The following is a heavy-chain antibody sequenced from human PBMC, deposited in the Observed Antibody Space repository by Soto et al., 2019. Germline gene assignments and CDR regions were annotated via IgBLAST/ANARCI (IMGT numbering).Heavy chain of an antibody. V-gene: IGHV3-74*01. Sequence: EVQLVESGGGLVQPGGSLRLTCAASGFTFSSHYMHWVRQAPGTGLVWVSYINSDGSTSYADSVKGRFTISGDNAKNTLYLQMNTLRADDTAVYYCARGGCSATSCLDYWGQGTLVTVSP. CDR2: INSDGST. J-gene: IGHJ4*02. CDR1: GFTFSSHY. CDR3: ARGGCSATSCLDY. D-gene: IGHD2-2*01.